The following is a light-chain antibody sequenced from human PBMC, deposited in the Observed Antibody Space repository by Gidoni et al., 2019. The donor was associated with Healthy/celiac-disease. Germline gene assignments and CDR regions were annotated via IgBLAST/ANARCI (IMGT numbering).Light chain of an antibody. CDR3: AAWDDSLSGRYV. V-gene: IGLV1-47*01. CDR2: RNN. Sequence: QSVLTQPPSASGTPGQRVTISCSGSSSNIGSNYVYWYQQLPGTAPKLLIYRNNQRPSGGPDRFSCSKSGTSASLAISGLRSEDEADYYCAAWDDSLSGRYVFGTGTKVTVL. CDR1: SSNIGSNY. J-gene: IGLJ1*01.